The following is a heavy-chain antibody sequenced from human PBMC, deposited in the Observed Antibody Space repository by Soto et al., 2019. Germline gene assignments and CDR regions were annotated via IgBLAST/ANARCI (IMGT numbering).Heavy chain of an antibody. CDR3: ARGSRVPMVRGRRFDP. CDR2: INHSGST. J-gene: IGHJ5*02. D-gene: IGHD3-10*01. CDR1: GGSFSGYY. V-gene: IGHV4-34*01. Sequence: QVQLQQWGAGLLKPSETLSLTCAVYGGSFSGYYWSWIRQPPGKGLEWIGEINHSGSTNYNPSLKSRVTISVDTSKNQFSLKLSSVTAADTAVYYCARGSRVPMVRGRRFDPWGQGTLVTVSS.